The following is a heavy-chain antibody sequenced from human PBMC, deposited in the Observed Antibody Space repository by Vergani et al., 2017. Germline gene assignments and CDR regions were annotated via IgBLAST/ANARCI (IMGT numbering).Heavy chain of an antibody. J-gene: IGHJ6*03. D-gene: IGHD1-26*01. V-gene: IGHV1-69*09. CDR1: GGTFSSYA. CDR2: IIPILGIA. Sequence: QVQLVQSGAEVKKPGSSVKVSCKASGGTFSSYAISWVRQAPGQGLEWMGRIIPILGIANYAQKFQGRVTITADKSTSTAYMELSSLRSEDTAVYYCARGPDEVRGSYYYYYMDVWGKGTTVTVSS. CDR3: ARGPDEVRGSYYYYYMDV.